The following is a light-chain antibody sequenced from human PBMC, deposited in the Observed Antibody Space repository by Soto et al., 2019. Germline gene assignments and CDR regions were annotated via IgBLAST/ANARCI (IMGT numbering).Light chain of an antibody. V-gene: IGKV1-5*03. J-gene: IGKJ1*01. CDR3: QHYNSYSEA. Sequence: KQMSQSPSTLSASVGDRVTIPCRASQTINNRLAWYQQKPGKAPKLLIYKASTLKSGVPSRFSGSGSGTEFTLTISSLQPDDFATYYCQHYNSYSEAFGQGTKVDIK. CDR2: KAS. CDR1: QTINNR.